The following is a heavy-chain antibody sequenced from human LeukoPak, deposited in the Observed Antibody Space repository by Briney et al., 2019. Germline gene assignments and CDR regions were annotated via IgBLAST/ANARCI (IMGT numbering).Heavy chain of an antibody. CDR2: IYPGDSDT. CDR1: GYSFTSYW. D-gene: IGHD3-22*01. Sequence: GESLQISCKGSGYSFTSYWIGWVRQMPGKGLGWMGIIYPGDSDTRYSPSFQGQVTISADKSISTAYLQWSSLKASDTVMYYCARVHYYDSSGYYFNYWGQGTLVTVSS. V-gene: IGHV5-51*01. J-gene: IGHJ4*02. CDR3: ARVHYYDSSGYYFNY.